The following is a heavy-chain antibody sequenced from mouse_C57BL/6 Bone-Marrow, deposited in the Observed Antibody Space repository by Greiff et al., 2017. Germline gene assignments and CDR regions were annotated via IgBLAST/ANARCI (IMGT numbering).Heavy chain of an antibody. CDR1: GFTFSDYG. J-gene: IGHJ3*01. CDR3: ARNLFAY. Sequence: EVKLMESGGGLVKPGGSLKLSCAASGFTFSDYGMHWVRQAPEKGLEWVAYISSGSSTSYYADTVKGRFTISRDNAKNTLFLQMTSLRSEDTAMYYCARNLFAYWGQGTLVTVSA. CDR2: ISSGSSTS. V-gene: IGHV5-17*01.